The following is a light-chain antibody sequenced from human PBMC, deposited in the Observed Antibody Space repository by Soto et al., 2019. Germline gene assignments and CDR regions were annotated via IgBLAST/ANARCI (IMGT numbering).Light chain of an antibody. V-gene: IGKV3-20*01. Sequence: EIVLTQSPGTLSLSPGARATLSCRARQSVSSSYLAWYQQKPGQAPRLLIYGASSRATGIPDRFSGSGSGTDFTLTLSRLEPEDFAVYYCQQYGSSPGTFGGGTKVQI. CDR3: QQYGSSPGT. CDR2: GAS. CDR1: QSVSSSY. J-gene: IGKJ4*01.